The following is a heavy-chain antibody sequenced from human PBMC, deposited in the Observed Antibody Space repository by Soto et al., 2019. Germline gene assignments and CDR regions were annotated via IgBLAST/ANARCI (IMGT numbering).Heavy chain of an antibody. CDR2: IIPILGIT. Sequence: QVQLVQSGAEVKKPGSSVKVSCKASGGTFSSYTLSWVRQAPGQGLEWMGRIIPILGITNYAQKFQGRVTITADKSTSTAYMEMSSLRSEDTAVYYCAREGRDGSGSYWYYYYGLDVWGQGTTVTVSS. CDR3: AREGRDGSGSYWYYYYGLDV. J-gene: IGHJ6*02. D-gene: IGHD3-10*01. CDR1: GGTFSSYT. V-gene: IGHV1-69*08.